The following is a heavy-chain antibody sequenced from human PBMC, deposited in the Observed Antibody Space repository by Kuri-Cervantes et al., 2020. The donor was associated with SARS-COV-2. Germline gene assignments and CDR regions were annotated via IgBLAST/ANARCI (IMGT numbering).Heavy chain of an antibody. CDR2: ISTSGSTI. J-gene: IGHJ6*03. V-gene: IGHV3-11*04. CDR1: AFIFSDYY. CDR3: ARGFDDYYQANFYYYYMEV. Sequence: GEALKISCAASAFIFSDYYMSWIRQAPGKGLEWVSYISTSGSTIYYADSVKGRFTISRDNAKNSLYLQMKSLRVEDTAVYYCARGFDDYYQANFYYYYMEVWGKGTTVTVSS. D-gene: IGHD1-26*01.